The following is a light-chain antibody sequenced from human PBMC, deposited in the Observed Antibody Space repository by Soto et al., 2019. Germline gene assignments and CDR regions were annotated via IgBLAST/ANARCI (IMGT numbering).Light chain of an antibody. Sequence: DIQMTQSPSTLSASVGDRVTITCRASQSISSWLAWYQQKPGKAPKLLIYKASSLESGVQSRFSGSGSGTEFTLTISSLQPDDFATYYCQQYNSWWTFGQGTKLEIK. CDR3: QQYNSWWT. CDR2: KAS. J-gene: IGKJ2*02. V-gene: IGKV1-5*03. CDR1: QSISSW.